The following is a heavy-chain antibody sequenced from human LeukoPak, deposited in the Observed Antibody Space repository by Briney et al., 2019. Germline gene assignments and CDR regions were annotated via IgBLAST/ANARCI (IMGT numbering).Heavy chain of an antibody. CDR1: GFPFSNYA. J-gene: IGHJ4*02. CDR2: ISYDGSAK. CDR3: ARGSFLDYGDYYFDY. D-gene: IGHD4-17*01. Sequence: GGSLRLSCAATGFPFSNYAMHWVRQAPDKGLEWVALISYDGSAKYYADSVRGRFTISRDNSKNTLFLQMNSLRAEDTAMYYCARGSFLDYGDYYFDYWGQGTLVTVSS. V-gene: IGHV3-30*04.